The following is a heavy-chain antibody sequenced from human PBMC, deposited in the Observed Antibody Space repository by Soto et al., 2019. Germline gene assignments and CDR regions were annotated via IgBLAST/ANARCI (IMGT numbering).Heavy chain of an antibody. V-gene: IGHV4-39*01. CDR3: ARGLRVYAINGGYAGGYYYYGMDV. D-gene: IGHD2-8*01. CDR2: IYYSGNT. Sequence: PSETLSLTCTVSGGSLGSTSYYWGWIRQPPGKGLEWIGSIYYSGNTYYNPSLQSRVTMSIDTSNNQFSLKLSSATAADTAVYYCARGLRVYAINGGYAGGYYYYGMDVWGQGTTVTVSS. J-gene: IGHJ6*02. CDR1: GGSLGSTSYY.